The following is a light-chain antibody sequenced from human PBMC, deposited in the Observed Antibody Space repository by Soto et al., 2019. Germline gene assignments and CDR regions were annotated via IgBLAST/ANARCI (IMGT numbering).Light chain of an antibody. CDR1: QSVSSSY. CDR2: GAS. Sequence: EIVLTQSPGTLSLSPGERATLSCRASQSVSSSYLAWYQQKPGQAPRLLIYGASSRATGIPDRFSGSGSGTDFTLTISSLEPEDFAVYYCQQFGSSPVFGPGTKVDIK. J-gene: IGKJ3*01. V-gene: IGKV3-20*01. CDR3: QQFGSSPV.